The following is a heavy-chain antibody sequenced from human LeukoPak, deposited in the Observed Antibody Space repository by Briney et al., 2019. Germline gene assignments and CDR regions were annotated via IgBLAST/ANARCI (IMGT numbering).Heavy chain of an antibody. CDR1: GFTFSSYA. Sequence: GGSLRLSCAASGFTFSSYAMSWVRQAPGKGLEWVSAISGSGGSTYYADSVKGRFTISRDNSTNTLYLQMNSLRAAATAVYYCAKAGKWDVTSFDYWGQGTLVTVSS. D-gene: IGHD1-26*01. CDR2: ISGSGGST. CDR3: AKAGKWDVTSFDY. J-gene: IGHJ4*02. V-gene: IGHV3-23*01.